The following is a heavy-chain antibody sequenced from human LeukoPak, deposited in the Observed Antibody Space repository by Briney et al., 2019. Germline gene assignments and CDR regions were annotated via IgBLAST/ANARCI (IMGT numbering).Heavy chain of an antibody. CDR1: GYTFTTYS. Sequence: GASVKVSCKASGYTFTTYSMHWVRQAPGQGLEWMEIINPSGGSTSYAQKFQGRVTMTRDTSTSTVYMELSSLRSEDTAVYYCARVATMIVVVNYFDYWGQGTLVTVSS. J-gene: IGHJ4*02. CDR3: ARVATMIVVVNYFDY. CDR2: INPSGGST. V-gene: IGHV1-46*01. D-gene: IGHD3-22*01.